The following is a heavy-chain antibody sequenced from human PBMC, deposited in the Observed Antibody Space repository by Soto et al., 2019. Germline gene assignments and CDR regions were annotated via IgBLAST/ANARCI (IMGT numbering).Heavy chain of an antibody. CDR3: ARAYCIFNSCFDNRFDP. D-gene: IGHD3-3*01. V-gene: IGHV3-30*04. J-gene: IGHJ5*02. CDR1: GFSFRNYA. Sequence: GGSLRLSCAASGFSFRNYAMHWVRQAPGKGLEWVAVISYDEKKIYYIDSVKGRFTISRDNSKNTLYLQMSTLRAEDTAVYYCARAYCIFNSCFDNRFDPWGQGTLVTVS. CDR2: ISYDEKKI.